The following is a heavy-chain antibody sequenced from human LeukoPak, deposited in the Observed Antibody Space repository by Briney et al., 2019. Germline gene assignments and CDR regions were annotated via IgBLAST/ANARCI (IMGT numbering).Heavy chain of an antibody. CDR1: GYTFTSYG. CDR2: ISAYNGNT. J-gene: IGHJ4*02. V-gene: IGHV1-18*01. D-gene: IGHD2-2*01. Sequence: ASVKVSCKASGYTFTSYGISWVRQAPGQGLEWMGWISAYNGNTNYAQKLQGRVTMTTDTSTSTAYMELRSLKSDDTAVYYCARGFIVVVPAAMDYWGQGTLVTVSS. CDR3: ARGFIVVVPAAMDY.